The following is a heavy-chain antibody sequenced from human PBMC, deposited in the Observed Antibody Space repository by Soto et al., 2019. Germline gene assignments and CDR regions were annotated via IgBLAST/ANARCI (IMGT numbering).Heavy chain of an antibody. Sequence: MQLVESGGGFVQPGRSLTLSCAASGFTFDDHAMHWVRQRPGKGLEWVSGINWNSATIDYAASVKGRFTISRDNAKNSVSLQMSGLRDEDTALYFCAKASHHDFSSAYGYFDFWGQGALVIVSS. CDR2: INWNSATI. CDR1: GFTFDDHA. J-gene: IGHJ4*02. D-gene: IGHD3-3*01. V-gene: IGHV3-9*01. CDR3: AKASHHDFSSAYGYFDF.